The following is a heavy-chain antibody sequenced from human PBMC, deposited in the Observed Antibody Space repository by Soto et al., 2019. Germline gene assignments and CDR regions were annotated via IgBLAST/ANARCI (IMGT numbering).Heavy chain of an antibody. CDR3: ASVNTVRSWDYDGMDI. D-gene: IGHD3-10*01. J-gene: IGHJ6*02. Sequence: QLHLVESGGGVVQPGASVRLSCEASGFTFSAFGMHWVRQAPGKGLEWVAGIRHDGSNDYYSDFAKGRLTISRDNSRDTLYLQINSLRADDSAVYYCASVNTVRSWDYDGMDIWAKGPRSPCP. CDR2: IRHDGSND. V-gene: IGHV3-33*03. CDR1: GFTFSAFG.